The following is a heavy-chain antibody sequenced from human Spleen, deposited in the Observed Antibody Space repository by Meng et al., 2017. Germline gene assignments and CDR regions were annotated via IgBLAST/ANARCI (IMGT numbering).Heavy chain of an antibody. V-gene: IGHV1-2*06. CDR2: INPDSGGT. D-gene: IGHD4-17*01. J-gene: IGHJ4*02. CDR3: ARDSLDDYGDLDY. CDR1: GYNFPDYY. Sequence: QVQLVQSGAEVKKPGASVKVSCKPSGYNFPDYYIHWVRQAPGQGLEWMGRINPDSGGTDYAQNFQGRVTITRDTSISTAYMELSRLRSDDTAVYFCARDSLDDYGDLDYWGQGTLVTVSS.